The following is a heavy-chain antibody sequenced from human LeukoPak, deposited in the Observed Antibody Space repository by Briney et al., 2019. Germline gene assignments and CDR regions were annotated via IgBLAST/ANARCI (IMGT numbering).Heavy chain of an antibody. CDR3: ARDLAVTTSWFDP. CDR1: GYTFTSYD. V-gene: IGHV1-8*01. D-gene: IGHD4-17*01. Sequence: ASVKVSCKASGYTFTSYDINWVRQATGQGLEWMGWMNPNSGNTGYAQKFQGRVTMTRNTSISTAYMELSSLRSEDTAVYYCARDLAVTTSWFDPWGQGTLVTVSS. CDR2: MNPNSGNT. J-gene: IGHJ5*02.